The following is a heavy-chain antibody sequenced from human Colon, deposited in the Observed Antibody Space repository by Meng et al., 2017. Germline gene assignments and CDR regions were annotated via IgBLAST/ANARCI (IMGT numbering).Heavy chain of an antibody. V-gene: IGHV4-4*02. Sequence: AQPQASAPGMVKACGTLSLTGDGSGGSINSRDWWSWVRQPPGKGLEWIAEIFHSGSTNYKSSLKSRATISVDRSKNQFSLKLNSVTAADTAVYYCAAIFGLGPGYWGQGTLVTVSS. D-gene: IGHD3-3*01. J-gene: IGHJ4*02. CDR1: GGSINSRDW. CDR2: IFHSGST. CDR3: AAIFGLGPGY.